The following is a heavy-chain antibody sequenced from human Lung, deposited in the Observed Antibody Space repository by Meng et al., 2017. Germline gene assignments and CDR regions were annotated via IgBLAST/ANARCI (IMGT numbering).Heavy chain of an antibody. CDR2: INTDNGDT. V-gene: IGHV1-3*04. CDR1: GYSFPTYG. CDR3: ARDERGGPYYFDY. J-gene: IGHJ4*02. Sequence: VQLVQSGAEVTKPGASVTVSCQASGYSFPTYGMHWLRQAPGQRLEWMGWINTDNGDTHYSQKCQGRVTITRDTSARTAYMELSSLRSEDTAVYFCARDERGGPYYFDYWGQGTLVTVSS.